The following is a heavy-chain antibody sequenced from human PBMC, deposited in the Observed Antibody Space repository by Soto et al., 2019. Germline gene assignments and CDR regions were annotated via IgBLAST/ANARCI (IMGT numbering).Heavy chain of an antibody. J-gene: IGHJ4*02. Sequence: GGSLRLSCAASGFSFNHYWMSWVRQAPGAGLEWVANINQDGSARYYVDSVKGRFTISRDNAKNSLYLQMNSLRAEDTAVYYCSRDISAADYWGQGTLVTVSS. V-gene: IGHV3-7*01. CDR1: GFSFNHYW. CDR3: SRDISAADY. CDR2: INQDGSAR. D-gene: IGHD6-25*01.